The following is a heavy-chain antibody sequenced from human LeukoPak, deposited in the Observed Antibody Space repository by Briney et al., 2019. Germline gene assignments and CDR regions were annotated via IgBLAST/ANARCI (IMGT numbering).Heavy chain of an antibody. CDR1: GYTFTGYY. CDR3: ARYPLSYSNNWHYYFDH. V-gene: IGHV1-2*02. D-gene: IGHD1-1*01. Sequence: ASVKVSCKASGYTFTGYYMHWVRQAPGQGLEWMGWINPNSGGTDYAQNFQGRVTMTRDTSISTAYMELRSLRPDDTAVYYCARYPLSYSNNWHYYFDHWGQGTLLTVSS. J-gene: IGHJ4*02. CDR2: INPNSGGT.